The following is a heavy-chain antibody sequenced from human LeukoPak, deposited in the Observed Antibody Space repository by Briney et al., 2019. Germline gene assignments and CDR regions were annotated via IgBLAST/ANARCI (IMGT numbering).Heavy chain of an antibody. Sequence: SETLSLTCNVSGASISSGNYFWSWIRQPAGKGLQWIGRLYTSGSTDYNPSLKSRVTISGDTSKNQFSLTLSSVTAADTAVYYCARVARCTSCFDVDYWGQGTLVTVSS. D-gene: IGHD2-2*01. J-gene: IGHJ4*02. CDR2: LYTSGST. CDR3: ARVARCTSCFDVDY. CDR1: GASISSGNYF. V-gene: IGHV4-61*02.